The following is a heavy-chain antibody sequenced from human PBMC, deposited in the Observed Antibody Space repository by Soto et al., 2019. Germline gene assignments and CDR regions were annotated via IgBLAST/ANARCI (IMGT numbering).Heavy chain of an antibody. CDR3: ATSYGSGYRAFDY. Sequence: QVQLVQSGAEVKRPGSSVKVSCKASGDTFSFYSINWVRQAPGLGLEWMGRVNPILSLSNYAQRFQGRVPMTGDKSSCKAYMLIRSLRSEGTAIYYCATSYGSGYRAFDYWGQGAQVIVSS. D-gene: IGHD3-10*01. V-gene: IGHV1-69*02. J-gene: IGHJ4*02. CDR2: VNPILSLS. CDR1: GDTFSFYS.